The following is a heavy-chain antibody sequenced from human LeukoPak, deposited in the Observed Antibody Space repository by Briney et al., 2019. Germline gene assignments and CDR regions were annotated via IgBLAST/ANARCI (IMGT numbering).Heavy chain of an antibody. V-gene: IGHV3-23*01. D-gene: IGHD2-8*02. CDR2: ISGSGGST. CDR3: VRQVGEGLVEAFDI. CDR1: GFTFSSYA. Sequence: GGSLRLSCAASGFTFSSYAMSWVRQAPGKGLEWVSAISGSGGSTYYADSVKGRFTISRDNAKNSLYLQMNNLRAEDTAVYSCVRQVGEGLVEAFDIWGQGRMVTVSS. J-gene: IGHJ3*02.